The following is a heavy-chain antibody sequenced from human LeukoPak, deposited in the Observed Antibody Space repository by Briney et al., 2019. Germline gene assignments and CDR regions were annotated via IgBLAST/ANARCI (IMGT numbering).Heavy chain of an antibody. D-gene: IGHD4-17*01. V-gene: IGHV3-48*02. CDR2: IISSSSTI. CDR3: ARDPETTVTTGYYFDY. J-gene: IGHJ4*02. CDR1: GFTFSSYV. Sequence: GGSLRLSCAASGFTFSSYVMNWVRQAPGKGLEWVSYIISSSSTIYYADSVKGRFTISRDNAKNSLYLQMNSLRDGDTAVYYCARDPETTVTTGYYFDYWGQGTLVTVSS.